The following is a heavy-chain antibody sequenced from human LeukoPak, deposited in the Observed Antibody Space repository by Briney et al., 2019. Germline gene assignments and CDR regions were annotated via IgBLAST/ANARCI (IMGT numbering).Heavy chain of an antibody. CDR1: GGSFSGYY. V-gene: IGHV4-34*01. CDR2: INHSGST. CDR3: ARLGVDGDYGFDY. D-gene: IGHD4-17*01. J-gene: IGHJ4*02. Sequence: PSETLSLTCAVYGGSFSGYYWSWIRQPPGKGLEWIGEINHSGSTNYNPSLKSRVTISVDTSKNQFSLKLSSVTAADTAVYYCARLGVDGDYGFDYWGQGTLVTVSS.